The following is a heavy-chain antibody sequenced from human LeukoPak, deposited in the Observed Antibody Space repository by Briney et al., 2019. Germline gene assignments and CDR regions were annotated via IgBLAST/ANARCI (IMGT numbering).Heavy chain of an antibody. CDR1: GFTFSSYA. Sequence: PGRSLRLSCAASGFTFSSYAMHWVRQAPGKGLEWVAVISYDGSNKYYADSVKGRFTISRDNAKNSLYLQMNSLRAEDTAVYYCARDYYDSSGYQGWFDPWGQGTLVTVSS. CDR2: ISYDGSNK. J-gene: IGHJ5*02. CDR3: ARDYYDSSGYQGWFDP. V-gene: IGHV3-30*04. D-gene: IGHD3-22*01.